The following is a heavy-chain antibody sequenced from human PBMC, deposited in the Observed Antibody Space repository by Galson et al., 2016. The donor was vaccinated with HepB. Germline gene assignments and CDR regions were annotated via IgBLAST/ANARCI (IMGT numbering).Heavy chain of an antibody. J-gene: IGHJ4*02. V-gene: IGHV3-33*01. CDR1: GFTFSSYA. CDR3: ARDGNPGGYFAY. D-gene: IGHD1-1*01. Sequence: SLRLSCAASGFTFSSYAMHWVRQAPGKGLEWVALIWYDGSNKYYADSVKGRFTISRDDSKNTLYLTLNGLRAEDTAVYYCARDGNPGGYFAYGGQGTLVTVSS. CDR2: IWYDGSNK.